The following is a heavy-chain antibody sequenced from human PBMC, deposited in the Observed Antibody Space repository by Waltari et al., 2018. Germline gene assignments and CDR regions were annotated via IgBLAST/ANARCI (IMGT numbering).Heavy chain of an antibody. V-gene: IGHV4-34*01. J-gene: IGHJ5*02. D-gene: IGHD5-18*01. CDR2: INHSGST. CDR1: GWAFSGDY. CDR3: ARRRGYSYGLGP. Sequence: QVQLHQWGAGLVKPSVTLALACAVHGWAFSGDYWSWIRQPPGKGLEWIGEINHSGSTNYNPSLKSRVTISVDTSKNQFSLKLSSVTAADTAVYYCARRRGYSYGLGPWGQGTLVTVSS.